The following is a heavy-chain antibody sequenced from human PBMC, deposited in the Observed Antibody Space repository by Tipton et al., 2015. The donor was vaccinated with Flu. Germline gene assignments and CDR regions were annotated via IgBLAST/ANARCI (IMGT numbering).Heavy chain of an antibody. Sequence: LVQPSETLSLTCTVSGGSLSSFYWSWIRQPAGKGLEWIGRIYTSGSTKYNPSLKSRLSMSVDTSKSQFSLKLTSVTAADTAVYYCARGSGSGTYVIFDFWGQGTLVTVSS. CDR2: IYTSGST. V-gene: IGHV4-4*07. CDR3: ARGSGSGTYVIFDF. D-gene: IGHD3-10*01. CDR1: GGSLSSFY. J-gene: IGHJ4*02.